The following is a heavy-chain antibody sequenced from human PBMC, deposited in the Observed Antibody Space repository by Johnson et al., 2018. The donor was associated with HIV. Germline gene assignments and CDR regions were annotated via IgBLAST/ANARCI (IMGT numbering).Heavy chain of an antibody. J-gene: IGHJ3*02. CDR2: ISYDGSNK. V-gene: IGHV3-30*03. CDR1: GFTFSSYG. Sequence: QVQLVESGGGVVQPGRSLRLSCAASGFTFSSYGMLWVRQAPGKGLEWVAVISYDGSNKYYADSVKGRFTISRDNSKNTLYLQMNSLRAEDTAVYYCAAAEYDAFDIWGQGTMVTVSS. D-gene: IGHD6-6*01. CDR3: AAAEYDAFDI.